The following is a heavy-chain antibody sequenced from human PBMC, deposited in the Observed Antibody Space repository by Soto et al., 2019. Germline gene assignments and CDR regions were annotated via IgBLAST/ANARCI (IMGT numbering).Heavy chain of an antibody. D-gene: IGHD3-10*01. CDR2: ISWNSGSI. Sequence: LRLSCAASGFTFDDYAMHWVRQAPGKGLEWISGISWNSGSIGYADSVKGRFTISRDNAKNSLYLQMNSLRAEDTALYYCAKGQLLLWFGSLNDAFDIWGQRTMVTVSS. CDR1: GFTFDDYA. J-gene: IGHJ3*02. V-gene: IGHV3-9*01. CDR3: AKGQLLLWFGSLNDAFDI.